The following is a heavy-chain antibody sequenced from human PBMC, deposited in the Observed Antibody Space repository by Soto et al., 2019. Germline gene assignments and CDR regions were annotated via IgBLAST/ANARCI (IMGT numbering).Heavy chain of an antibody. J-gene: IGHJ4*02. V-gene: IGHV3-7*05. CDR1: GFTFSSYW. D-gene: IGHD6-19*01. CDR3: TIDLRGSGWF. CDR2: IKEDESEK. Sequence: EVQLVESGGGLVQPGGSLRLSCAVSGFTFSSYWMSWVRQAPGKGLEWVANIKEDESEKYYVDSVKGRFTISRDNAKNSLYLQMNGLRAEDTAVYYCTIDLRGSGWFWGQGTLVTVSS.